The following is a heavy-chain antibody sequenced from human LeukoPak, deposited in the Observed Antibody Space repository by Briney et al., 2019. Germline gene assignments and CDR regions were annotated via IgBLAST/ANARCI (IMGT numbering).Heavy chain of an antibody. Sequence: GSLRLSCAASGFTVSDNYMSWVRQAPGKGLEWVSVIYSGGDTYYADSVKGRFTISRDNAKNSLYLQMNSLRAEDTAVYYCARAIAAAGGLADFDYWGQGTLVTVSS. CDR1: GFTVSDNY. J-gene: IGHJ4*02. D-gene: IGHD6-13*01. CDR2: IYSGGDT. CDR3: ARAIAAAGGLADFDY. V-gene: IGHV3-53*01.